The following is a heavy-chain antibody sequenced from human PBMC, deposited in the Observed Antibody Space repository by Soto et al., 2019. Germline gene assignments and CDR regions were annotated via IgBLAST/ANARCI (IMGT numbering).Heavy chain of an antibody. CDR2: IYSGGST. CDR1: GFTVSSNY. CDR3: ARAMGDYYDSSGYYLYWYFDL. V-gene: IGHV3-66*01. D-gene: IGHD3-22*01. Sequence: EVQLVESGGGLVQPGGSLRLSCAASGFTVSSNYMSWVRQAPGKGLEWVSVIYSGGSTYYADTVKSRFTISRDNSKNTLYLQMNGQRAEDTAVYYCARAMGDYYDSSGYYLYWYFDLWGRGTLVTVSS. J-gene: IGHJ2*01.